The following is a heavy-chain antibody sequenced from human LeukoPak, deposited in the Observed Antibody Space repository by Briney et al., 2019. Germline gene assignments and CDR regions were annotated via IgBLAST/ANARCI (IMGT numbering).Heavy chain of an antibody. D-gene: IGHD3-22*01. CDR1: GGTFSSYV. CDR3: ARDVDSYDTYGFYGTYWYFDL. Sequence: SVKVSCKASGGTFSSYVISWVRQAPVQGLEWMGRIIPNLGIASYAQKFQGRVTITADKSTSTAYMELSSLRLEDTAVYYCARDVDSYDTYGFYGTYWYFDLWGRGTLVTVSS. CDR2: IIPNLGIA. J-gene: IGHJ2*01. V-gene: IGHV1-69*04.